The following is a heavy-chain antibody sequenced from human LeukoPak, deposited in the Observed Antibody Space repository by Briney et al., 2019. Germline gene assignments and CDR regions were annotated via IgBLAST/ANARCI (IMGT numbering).Heavy chain of an antibody. CDR1: GGTFSSYA. Sequence: SVKVSCKASGGTFSSYAISWVRQAPGQGLEWMGGIIPIFGTANYAQKFQGRVTMTRDTSISTAYMELSRLRSDDTAAYYCARATAKTMVRGVKYYFDYWGQGTLVTVSS. J-gene: IGHJ4*02. CDR3: ARATAKTMVRGVKYYFDY. V-gene: IGHV1-69*05. D-gene: IGHD3-10*01. CDR2: IIPIFGTA.